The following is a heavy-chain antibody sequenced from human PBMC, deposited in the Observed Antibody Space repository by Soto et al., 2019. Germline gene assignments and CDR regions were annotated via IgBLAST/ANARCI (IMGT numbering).Heavy chain of an antibody. CDR3: ARDRPGMAAFDY. D-gene: IGHD6-13*01. CDR1: GFTFSSYS. V-gene: IGHV3-21*01. Sequence: GESLKISCAASGFTFSSYSMNWVRQAPGKGLEWVSSISSSSSYIYYADSVKGRFTLSRDNAKNSLYLQMNSLRAEDTAVYYCARDRPGMAAFDYWGQGTLVTVSS. J-gene: IGHJ4*02. CDR2: ISSSSSYI.